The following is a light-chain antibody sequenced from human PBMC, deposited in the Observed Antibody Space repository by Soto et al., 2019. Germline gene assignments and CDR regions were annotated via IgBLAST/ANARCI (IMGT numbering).Light chain of an antibody. Sequence: QSALSQPPSASGSPGQSVTISCTGTSSDVGGYNYVSWYQQHPGKAPKLMIYEVSKRPSGVPDRFSGSKSGNTASLTVSGLQPEDDSNYYCSSYAGSNNVVFGGGTKLTV. V-gene: IGLV2-8*01. CDR1: SSDVGGYNY. CDR3: SSYAGSNNVV. J-gene: IGLJ2*01. CDR2: EVS.